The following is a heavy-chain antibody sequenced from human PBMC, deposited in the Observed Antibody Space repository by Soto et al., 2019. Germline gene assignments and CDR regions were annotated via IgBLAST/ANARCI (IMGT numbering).Heavy chain of an antibody. V-gene: IGHV1-69*01. J-gene: IGHJ4*02. D-gene: IGHD3-16*01. CDR1: GGLFSSFA. CDR3: ARGGGPYVWFNEF. Sequence: QEQLVQSGAEVKKPGSSVKVSCKDSGGLFSSFAISWVRQAPGQGLEWMGGIIPVFGTTNYAQKFQGRVTITADESRNTAYMELISLTSDDTAMYYCARGGGPYVWFNEFWGQGTQVTVSS. CDR2: IIPVFGTT.